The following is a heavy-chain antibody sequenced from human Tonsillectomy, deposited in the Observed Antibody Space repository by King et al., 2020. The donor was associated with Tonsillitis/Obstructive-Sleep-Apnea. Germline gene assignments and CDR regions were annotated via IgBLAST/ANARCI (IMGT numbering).Heavy chain of an antibody. D-gene: IGHD3-22*01. Sequence: VQLVQSGAEVKKPGASVKVSCKASGYAFTGYYMHWVRQAPGQGLEWMGWINPKSGGISYAQKFQGRVTMTRDTSISTAYIEVSSLISDDTAVYYCARTSDSSPNYYYGMDVWGQGTTVTVSS. J-gene: IGHJ6*02. CDR1: GYAFTGYY. CDR3: ARTSDSSPNYYYGMDV. V-gene: IGHV1-2*02. CDR2: INPKSGGI.